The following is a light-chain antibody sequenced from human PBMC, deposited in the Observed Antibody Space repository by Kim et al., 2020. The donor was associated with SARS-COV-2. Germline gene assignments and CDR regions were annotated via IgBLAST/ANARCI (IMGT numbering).Light chain of an antibody. Sequence: ASVGDRVTITCRAGQSISNDLAWYQQKPGKVPKLLIFAASTLQSGVPSRFSGSGSGADFTLTISSLQPEDVATYYCQKYNGAPWTFGQGTKVDIK. J-gene: IGKJ1*01. CDR2: AAS. V-gene: IGKV1-27*01. CDR1: QSISND. CDR3: QKYNGAPWT.